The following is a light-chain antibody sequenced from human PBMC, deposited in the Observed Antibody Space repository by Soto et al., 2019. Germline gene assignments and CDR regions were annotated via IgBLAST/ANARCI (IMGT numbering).Light chain of an antibody. V-gene: IGKV1-5*01. Sequence: DIQMTQSPSSLSASVGDRVSITCRASQSISSWLAWYQQKPGKAPKLLMFDTFSLESGVPSRFSGSRSGTEFTLTISSLQPDDYATYYRQLYNSYSPLTFGGGTKVEIK. J-gene: IGKJ4*01. CDR2: DTF. CDR1: QSISSW. CDR3: QLYNSYSPLT.